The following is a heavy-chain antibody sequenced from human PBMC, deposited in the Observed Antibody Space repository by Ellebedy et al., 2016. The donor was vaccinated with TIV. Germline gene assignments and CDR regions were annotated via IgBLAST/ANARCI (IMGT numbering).Heavy chain of an antibody. D-gene: IGHD3-22*01. CDR3: AVYDSSGYGPVIFSAFDI. Sequence: SVKVSCXASGGTFSSYAISWVRQAPGRGLEWMGGIIPIFGTANYAQKFQGRVTITADESTSTAYMELSSLRSEDTAVYYCAVYDSSGYGPVIFSAFDIWGQGTMVTVSS. CDR1: GGTFSSYA. CDR2: IIPIFGTA. V-gene: IGHV1-69*13. J-gene: IGHJ3*02.